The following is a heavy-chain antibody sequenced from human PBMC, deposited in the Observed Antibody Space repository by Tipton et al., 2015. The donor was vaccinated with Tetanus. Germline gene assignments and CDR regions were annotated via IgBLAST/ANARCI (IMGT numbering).Heavy chain of an antibody. D-gene: IGHD6-19*01. CDR3: AFLPKHWLVPSFDP. CDR1: GDSITRDGYS. J-gene: IGHJ5*02. Sequence: LRLSCTVSGDSITRDGYSWHWIRQPPGKGLEWIGYISDGGQSYYSPSLERRATISRDMSNNHFSLKLTSVTAADTAVYYCAFLPKHWLVPSFDPWGQGTLVTVSS. CDR2: ISDGGQS. V-gene: IGHV4-30-2*01.